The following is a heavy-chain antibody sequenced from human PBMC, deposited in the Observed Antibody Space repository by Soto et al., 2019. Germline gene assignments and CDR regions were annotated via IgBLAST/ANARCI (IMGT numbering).Heavy chain of an antibody. CDR3: ARDWSGF. D-gene: IGHD3-9*01. V-gene: IGHV1-18*01. Sequence: QVPLVQSGAEVKKPGAVVQISCKASGYTFTSYGISWVRQAPGQGLEWMGWINTDNGNTEYAQNLQGRVTMTADTSTSTAYMELRGLRSDDTAVYYCARDWSGFWGQGTMVTVSS. CDR2: INTDNGNT. J-gene: IGHJ3*01. CDR1: GYTFTSYG.